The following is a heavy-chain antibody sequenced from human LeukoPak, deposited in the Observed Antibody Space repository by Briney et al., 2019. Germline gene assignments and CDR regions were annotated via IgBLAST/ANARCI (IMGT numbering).Heavy chain of an antibody. V-gene: IGHV4-39*01. D-gene: IGHD6-13*01. CDR1: GGSISSSSYY. CDR2: IYYSGST. Sequence: SETLSLTCTVSGGSISSSSYYWGWIRQPPGKGLEWIGSIYYSGSTHYNPSLKSRVTISLDTSKNQFSLKLSSVTAADTAVYYCASTIAAAGQNWFDPWGQGTLVTVSS. J-gene: IGHJ5*02. CDR3: ASTIAAAGQNWFDP.